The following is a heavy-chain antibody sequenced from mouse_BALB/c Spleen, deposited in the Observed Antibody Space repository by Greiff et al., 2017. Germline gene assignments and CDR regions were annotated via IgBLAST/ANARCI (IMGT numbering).Heavy chain of an antibody. CDR3: AREVSTGKYYFDY. Sequence: EVHLVESGGGLVKPGGSLKLSCAASGFTFSSYAMSWVRQSPEKRLVWVAEISSGGSYTYYPDTVTGRFTISRDNAKNTLYLEMSSLRSEDTAMYYCAREVSTGKYYFDYWGQGTTLTVSS. CDR2: ISSGGSYT. J-gene: IGHJ2*01. V-gene: IGHV5-9-4*01. CDR1: GFTFSSYA.